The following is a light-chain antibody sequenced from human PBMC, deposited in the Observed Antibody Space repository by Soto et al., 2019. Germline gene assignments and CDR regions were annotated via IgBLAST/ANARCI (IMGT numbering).Light chain of an antibody. Sequence: EKVMTQSPATLSVSPGERATLYCRSSQNVKTRLAWYQQKPGQAPRLLSYDAFTRATGMPARFSGSASGTEFTLTISSLQSEDFAVYYCQQYDEWPLTFGGGTKVEIK. CDR1: QNVKTR. CDR2: DAF. V-gene: IGKV3-15*01. J-gene: IGKJ4*01. CDR3: QQYDEWPLT.